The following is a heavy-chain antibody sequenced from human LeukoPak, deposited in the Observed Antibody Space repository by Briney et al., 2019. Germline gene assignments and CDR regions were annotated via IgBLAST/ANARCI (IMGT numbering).Heavy chain of an antibody. CDR1: GDSITYFY. J-gene: IGHJ4*02. CDR2: IESSGST. CDR3: ARDDIVLIPGARPGYFAF. Sequence: PSETLSLTCSVSGDSITYFYWSWIRQAAGKGLEWIGRIESSGSTDYNASLKSRVTMSVDTSKNQLSLKVISVTAADTAIYYCARDDIVLIPGARPGYFAFWGQGTQVTVSS. D-gene: IGHD2-8*02. V-gene: IGHV4-4*07.